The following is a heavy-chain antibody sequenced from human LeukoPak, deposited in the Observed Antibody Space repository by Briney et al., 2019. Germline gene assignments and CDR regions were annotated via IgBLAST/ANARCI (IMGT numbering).Heavy chain of an antibody. D-gene: IGHD2-2*01. Sequence: PGGSLRLSCAASGFTFSTYAMSWVRQAPGKGLEWVSAISGSDGSTHYADSVKGRFTISRDNSKNTLYLQMNSLRAEDTAVYYCAKGAHLTMPPDYWGQGTLVTVSS. CDR1: GFTFSTYA. J-gene: IGHJ4*02. CDR3: AKGAHLTMPPDY. CDR2: ISGSDGST. V-gene: IGHV3-23*01.